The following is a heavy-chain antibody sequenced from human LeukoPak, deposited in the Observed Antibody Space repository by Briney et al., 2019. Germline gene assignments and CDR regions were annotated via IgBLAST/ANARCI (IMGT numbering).Heavy chain of an antibody. CDR3: ARVNPLMAPGALDV. J-gene: IGHJ3*01. Sequence: GGSLRLSCAASGFTFNNYWMTWVRQAPGKGLAWVANIKQDGNEKYYVDSEKGRFTISRDNAKNSLYLQMNSLRAEDTAVYYCARVNPLMAPGALDVWGQGTMVAVSS. CDR2: IKQDGNEK. V-gene: IGHV3-7*01. D-gene: IGHD2-8*01. CDR1: GFTFNNYW.